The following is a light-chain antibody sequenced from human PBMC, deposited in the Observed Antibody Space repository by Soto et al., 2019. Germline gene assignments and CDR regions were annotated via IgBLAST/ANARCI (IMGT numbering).Light chain of an antibody. V-gene: IGKV3-20*01. J-gene: IGKJ4*01. CDR2: GAS. CDR1: QSVSSSY. Sequence: IVLTQSPGTLSLTPGERATLSCRASQSVSSSYLAWYQQKPGQAPRLLIYGASSRATGIPDRFSGSGSGTDFTLTISSLQPEDFATYYCQQSYSTPLTFGGGTMVDIK. CDR3: QQSYSTPLT.